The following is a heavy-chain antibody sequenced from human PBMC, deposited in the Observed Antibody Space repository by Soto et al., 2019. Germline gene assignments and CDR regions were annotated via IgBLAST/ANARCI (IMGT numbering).Heavy chain of an antibody. Sequence: EVQLVESGGGLVQPGGSLRLSCAASGFTFSSYAMHWVRQAPGKGLEYVSAISSNGGSTYYANSVKGRFTISRDNSKNTLYLQMGSLRAEDMAVYYCARPDSSGWYDYWGQGTLVTVSS. D-gene: IGHD6-19*01. CDR2: ISSNGGST. J-gene: IGHJ4*02. CDR3: ARPDSSGWYDY. V-gene: IGHV3-64*01. CDR1: GFTFSSYA.